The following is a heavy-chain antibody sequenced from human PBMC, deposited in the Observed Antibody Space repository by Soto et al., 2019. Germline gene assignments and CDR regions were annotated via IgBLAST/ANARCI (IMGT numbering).Heavy chain of an antibody. CDR3: ARESGGPGYSSSWPPLYGMDV. CDR2: IWYDGSNK. CDR1: GFTFSSYG. V-gene: IGHV3-33*01. D-gene: IGHD6-13*01. J-gene: IGHJ6*02. Sequence: GGSLRLSCAASGFTFSSYGMHWVRQAPGKGLEWVAVIWYDGSNKYYADSVKGRFTISRDNSKNTLYLQMNSLRAEDTAVYYCARESGGPGYSSSWPPLYGMDVWGQGTTVTVSS.